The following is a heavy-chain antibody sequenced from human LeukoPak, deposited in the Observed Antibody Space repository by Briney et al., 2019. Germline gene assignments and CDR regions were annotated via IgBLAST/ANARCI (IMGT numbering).Heavy chain of an antibody. Sequence: SETLSLTCTVSGGSIRSSYYYWGWIRQPPGKGLEWIGEINHSGSTNYNPALKSRVTISVDKSKNQFSLKLSSVTAADTAVFYCARRTTVTIPFGYWGQGTLVTVSS. J-gene: IGHJ4*02. CDR2: INHSGST. V-gene: IGHV4-39*07. CDR1: GGSIRSSYYY. CDR3: ARRTTVTIPFGY. D-gene: IGHD4-11*01.